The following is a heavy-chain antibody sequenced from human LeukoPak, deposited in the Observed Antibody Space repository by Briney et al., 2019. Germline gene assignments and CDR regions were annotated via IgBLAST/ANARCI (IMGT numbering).Heavy chain of an antibody. Sequence: GGSLRLSCAASGFTFSKYWMSWVRQAPGKGLEWVANIRQDGSEKYYVDSVKGRFTISRDNAKNSLYLQMNSLRAEDTAVYYCASTYVVVTAVHDAFHIWGQGTMVTVSS. CDR3: ASTYVVVTAVHDAFHI. V-gene: IGHV3-7*01. CDR2: IRQDGSEK. J-gene: IGHJ3*02. CDR1: GFTFSKYW. D-gene: IGHD2-21*02.